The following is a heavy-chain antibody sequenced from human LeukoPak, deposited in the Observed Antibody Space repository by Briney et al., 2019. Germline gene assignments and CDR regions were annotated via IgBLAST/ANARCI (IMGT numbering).Heavy chain of an antibody. CDR3: AKDLNYYYYGMDV. J-gene: IGHJ6*04. Sequence: GGSLRLSCVASGFTFSSYAMSCVRQAPGKGLEWVSVISGSGGSTYYADSVKGRFTISRDKSKNTLYLQMNSLRAEDTAVYYCAKDLNYYYYGMDVWGKGTTVTVSS. CDR1: GFTFSSYA. CDR2: ISGSGGST. V-gene: IGHV3-23*01.